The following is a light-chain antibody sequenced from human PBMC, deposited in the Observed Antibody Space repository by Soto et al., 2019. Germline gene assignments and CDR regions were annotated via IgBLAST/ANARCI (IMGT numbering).Light chain of an antibody. CDR2: AAS. CDR3: QQSYSTPFT. Sequence: DIQMTQSPSSLSASVEDRVTSTYRASQRISSYLNWYQQKPGKAPNLLIYAASSLQSGVPSRFNGSGSGTDFTLTISSLQPEDFATYYCQQSYSTPFTFGPGTKVDIK. V-gene: IGKV1-39*01. CDR1: QRISSY. J-gene: IGKJ3*01.